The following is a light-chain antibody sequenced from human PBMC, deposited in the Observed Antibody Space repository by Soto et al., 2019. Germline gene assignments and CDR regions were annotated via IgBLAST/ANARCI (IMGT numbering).Light chain of an antibody. CDR3: SSYTSSSTYV. Sequence: QSVLTQPASVSGSPGQSITISCTGTSSAVGGDNYVSWYQQHPGKAPKLMIYDVSNRPSGVSNRFSGSKSGNTASLTISGLQAEDEADYYCSSYTSSSTYVVGTGTKLTVL. J-gene: IGLJ1*01. CDR1: SSAVGGDNY. CDR2: DVS. V-gene: IGLV2-14*01.